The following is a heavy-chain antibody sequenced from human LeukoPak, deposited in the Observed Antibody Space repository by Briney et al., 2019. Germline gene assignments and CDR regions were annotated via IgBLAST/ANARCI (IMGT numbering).Heavy chain of an antibody. CDR2: IYTSGST. V-gene: IGHV4-4*07. J-gene: IGHJ5*02. CDR3: ASDHSNYLKWFDP. D-gene: IGHD4-11*01. CDR1: GGSISSYY. Sequence: PSETLSLTCTVSGGSISSYYWSWIRQPAGKGLEWIGRIYTSGSTNYNPSLKSRVTMSVDTSKKQFSLKLSSVTAADTAVYYCASDHSNYLKWFDPWGQGTLVTVSS.